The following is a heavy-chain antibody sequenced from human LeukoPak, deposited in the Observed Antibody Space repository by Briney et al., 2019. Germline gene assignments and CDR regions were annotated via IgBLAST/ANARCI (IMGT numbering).Heavy chain of an antibody. D-gene: IGHD5-24*01. CDR2: IYTSGST. V-gene: IGHV4-61*02. CDR3: ARGRDGYNHPFDY. Sequence: SETLSLTCTVSGGSISSGSYYWSWIRQPAGKGLEWIGRIYTSGSTNYNPSLKSRVTISVDTSKNQFSLKLSSVTAADTAVYYCARGRDGYNHPFDYWGQGTLVTVSS. CDR1: GGSISSGSYY. J-gene: IGHJ4*02.